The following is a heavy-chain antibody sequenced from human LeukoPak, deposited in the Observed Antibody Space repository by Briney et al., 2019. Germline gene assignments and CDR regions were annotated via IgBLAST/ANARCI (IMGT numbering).Heavy chain of an antibody. CDR2: IWYDGSNK. J-gene: IGHJ4*02. Sequence: GGSLRLSCAASGFTFSSYGMHWVRQAPGKGLEWVAVIWYDGSNKYYADSVKGRFTISRDNSKNTLYLQMNSLRAEDTAAYYCARGRYSSGCQDYWGQGTLVTVSS. CDR3: ARGRYSSGCQDY. V-gene: IGHV3-33*01. CDR1: GFTFSSYG. D-gene: IGHD6-19*01.